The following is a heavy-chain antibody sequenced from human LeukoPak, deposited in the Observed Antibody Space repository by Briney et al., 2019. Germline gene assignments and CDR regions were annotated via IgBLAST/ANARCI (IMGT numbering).Heavy chain of an antibody. CDR2: IYHSGTT. Sequence: SETLSLTCTVSGGSISNSSYYWGWIRQSPGKGLEWIGNIYHSGTTFYNPSLKSRITISVDTSKNQFSLKLSSVTAADTAIYYCARRFSGSNFDYWGQGTLVTVSS. D-gene: IGHD1-26*01. CDR3: ARRFSGSNFDY. J-gene: IGHJ4*02. V-gene: IGHV4-39*01. CDR1: GGSISNSSYY.